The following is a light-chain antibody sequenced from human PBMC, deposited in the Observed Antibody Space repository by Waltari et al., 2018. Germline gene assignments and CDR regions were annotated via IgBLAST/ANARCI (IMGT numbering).Light chain of an antibody. V-gene: IGLV1-44*01. CDR1: SSNIGDTI. CDR2: RNN. Sequence: QSVLTQPPSASGTPGQRVTISCSGSSSNIGDTIVTWYQQFPGMAPKLLIYRNNQRPSGVPDRFSGSKSGTSASLAISGLQSEDEADYYCATWDDDLRTYVFGTATKVTVL. J-gene: IGLJ1*01. CDR3: ATWDDDLRTYV.